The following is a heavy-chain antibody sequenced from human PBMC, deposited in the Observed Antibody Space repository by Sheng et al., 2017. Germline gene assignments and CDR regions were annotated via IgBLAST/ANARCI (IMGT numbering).Heavy chain of an antibody. CDR2: ISSGGSSK. D-gene: IGHD1-20*01. V-gene: IGHV3-48*03. CDR3: VRDGDFGNWNFDY. CDR1: GFSFGSYE. J-gene: IGHJ4*02. Sequence: EVQVVESGGGLVPPGGSLRLSCAASGFSFGSYEMNWVRQAPGKGLEWISYISSGGSSKYYADSVKGRFSISRDNSKDTVYLQMDSLRDEDTAVYYCVRDGDFGNWNFDYWGQGTPVTVSS.